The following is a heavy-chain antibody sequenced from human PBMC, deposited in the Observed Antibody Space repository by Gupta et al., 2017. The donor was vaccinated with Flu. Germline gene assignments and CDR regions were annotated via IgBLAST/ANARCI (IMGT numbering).Heavy chain of an antibody. V-gene: IGHV3-30*03. CDR3: ARDQREYCSGGDCYPQILDF. CDR1: GFTFSAIA. J-gene: IGHJ4*02. Sequence: QVQLVASGGGVASLGGPWSLPAAAPGFTFSAIALLWGAQAPGKGLEWVAVISYDGSYKYYGDSVKGRYTISRDNSKNTLYLEMNSLRPDDTAMYYCARDQREYCSGGDCYPQILDFWGQGSLVTVS. D-gene: IGHD2-15*01. CDR2: ISYDGSYK.